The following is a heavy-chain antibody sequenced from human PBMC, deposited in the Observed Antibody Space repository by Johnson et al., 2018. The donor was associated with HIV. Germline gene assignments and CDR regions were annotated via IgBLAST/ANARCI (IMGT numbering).Heavy chain of an antibody. J-gene: IGHJ3*02. V-gene: IGHV3-30*18. Sequence: QEQLVESGGGVVQPGRSLRVSCGASGFTFSSYDMHWVRQAPGKGLEWVAVITYDGTKKYFADSVKGRFNISRDNSKHTLYLQMNSVRPEDAAVYYCAKPPSMGADAFDIWGQGTMVTVSS. D-gene: IGHD3-16*01. CDR3: AKPPSMGADAFDI. CDR2: ITYDGTKK. CDR1: GFTFSSYD.